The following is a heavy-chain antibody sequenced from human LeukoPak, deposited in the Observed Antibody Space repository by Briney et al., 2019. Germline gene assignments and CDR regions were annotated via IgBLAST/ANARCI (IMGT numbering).Heavy chain of an antibody. V-gene: IGHV4-34*01. J-gene: IGHJ4*02. CDR1: GGSISSYY. CDR2: INHSGGT. Sequence: PSETLSLTCTVSGGSISSYYWSWIRQPPVKGLEWIGEINHSGGTNYNPSLKSRVTISVDTSKKQFSLKLSSVTAADTAVYYCARRILRDGYNINYFDYWGQGTLVTVSS. CDR3: ARRILRDGYNINYFDY. D-gene: IGHD5-24*01.